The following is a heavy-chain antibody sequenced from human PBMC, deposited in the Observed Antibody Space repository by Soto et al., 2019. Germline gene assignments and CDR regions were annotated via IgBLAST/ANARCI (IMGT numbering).Heavy chain of an antibody. CDR1: GGTISSGGYY. V-gene: IGHV4-31*03. J-gene: IGHJ6*02. CDR3: ARVAVVTARGYYYYGMDV. Sequence: PSETLSLTCTVSGGTISSGGYYWSWIRQHPGKGLEWIGYIYYSGSTYYNPSLKSRVTISVDTSKNQFSLKLSSVTAADTAVYYCARVAVVTARGYYYYGMDVWGQGTTVTVSS. D-gene: IGHD2-21*02. CDR2: IYYSGST.